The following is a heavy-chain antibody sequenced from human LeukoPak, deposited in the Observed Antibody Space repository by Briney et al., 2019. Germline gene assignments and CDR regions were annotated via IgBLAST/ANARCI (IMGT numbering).Heavy chain of an antibody. V-gene: IGHV4-59*01. J-gene: IGHJ4*02. CDR2: IDYSGST. CDR1: GGSISSYY. CDR3: ARESTRVRGVMKN. Sequence: SETLSLTCTVSGGSISSYYWSWIRQPPGQGLEWIGFIDYSGSTNYNPSLKSRVTISLDTSKNQFSLSLSSVTDADTAIYYCARESTRVRGVMKNWGQGTLVTVSS. D-gene: IGHD3-10*02.